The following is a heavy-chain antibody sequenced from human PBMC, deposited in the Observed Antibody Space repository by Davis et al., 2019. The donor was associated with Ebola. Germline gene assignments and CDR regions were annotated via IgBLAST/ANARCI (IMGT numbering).Heavy chain of an antibody. CDR2: ISYDGSNK. Sequence: GESLKISCAASGFTFSSYWMSWVRQAPGKGLEWVAVISYDGSNKYYADSVKGRFTISRDNSKNTLYLQMNSLRAEDTAVYYCARETYSGSYFDYWGQGTLVTVSS. CDR1: GFTFSSYW. D-gene: IGHD1-26*01. J-gene: IGHJ4*02. V-gene: IGHV3-30-3*01. CDR3: ARETYSGSYFDY.